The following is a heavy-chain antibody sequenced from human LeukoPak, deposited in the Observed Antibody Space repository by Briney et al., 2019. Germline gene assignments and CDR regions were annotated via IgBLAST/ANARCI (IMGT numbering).Heavy chain of an antibody. CDR3: ARSRSNVGYYFDY. CDR1: GYSFSTYW. V-gene: IGHV5-51*01. D-gene: IGHD3-10*01. CDR2: IFPSDSDT. J-gene: IGHJ4*02. Sequence: GESLKISCKGSGYSFSTYWIGWVRQMPGIGREGMGIIFPSDSDTIYSPSFRGQVSISADKSTGTAYLQWSSLKASDTAMYYCARSRSNVGYYFDYWGQGTLVTVSS.